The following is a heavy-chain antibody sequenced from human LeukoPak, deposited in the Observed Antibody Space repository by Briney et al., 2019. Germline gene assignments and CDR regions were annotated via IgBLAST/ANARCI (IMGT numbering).Heavy chain of an antibody. J-gene: IGHJ4*02. V-gene: IGHV4-4*02. D-gene: IGHD3-10*01. Sequence: PSETLSLTCAVSGGSISSSNWWSWVRQPPGKGLEWIGEIYHSGSTNYNPSLKSRVTISVDTSKNQFSLKLSSVTAADTAVYYCARVRLYYGSGSYYKGGLHFDYWGQGTLVTVSS. CDR1: GGSISSSNW. CDR2: IYHSGST. CDR3: ARVRLYYGSGSYYKGGLHFDY.